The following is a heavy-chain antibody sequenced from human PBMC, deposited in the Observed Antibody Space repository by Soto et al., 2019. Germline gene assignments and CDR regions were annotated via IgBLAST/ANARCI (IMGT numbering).Heavy chain of an antibody. V-gene: IGHV1-18*01. CDR2: ISAYNGNT. CDR1: GYTFTSCG. CDR3: ARAPRITMIVVVTPLDY. J-gene: IGHJ4*02. D-gene: IGHD3-22*01. Sequence: ASVKVSCKASGYTFTSCGISWVRQAPGQGLEWMGWISAYNGNTNYAQKLQGRVTMTTDTSTSTAYMELRSLRSDDTAVYYCARAPRITMIVVVTPLDYWGQGTLVTVSS.